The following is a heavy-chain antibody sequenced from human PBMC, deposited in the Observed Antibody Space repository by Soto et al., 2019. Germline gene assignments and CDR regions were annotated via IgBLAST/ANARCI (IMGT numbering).Heavy chain of an antibody. CDR3: AKDKAIAAAGYYYYGMDV. CDR1: GFTFSSYG. Sequence: QVQLVESGGGVVQPGRSLRLSCAASGFTFSSYGMHWVRQAPGKGLEWVAGIAYDGSKKYYADSVKGRFTISRDNSKNTLYLQMNSLRAEDTAVYYCAKDKAIAAAGYYYYGMDVWGQGTTVTVSS. D-gene: IGHD6-13*01. J-gene: IGHJ6*02. V-gene: IGHV3-30*18. CDR2: IAYDGSKK.